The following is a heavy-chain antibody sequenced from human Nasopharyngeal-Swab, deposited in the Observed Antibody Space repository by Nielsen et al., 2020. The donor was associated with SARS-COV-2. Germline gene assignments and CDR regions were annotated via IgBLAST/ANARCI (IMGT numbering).Heavy chain of an antibody. CDR3: AGSSFDYYYYYMDV. Sequence: GGSLRLSCAASGFTVSSNYMSWVRQAPGKGLEWVSVIYSGGSTNYADSVKGRFTISRDNSKNTLYLQMNSLRAEDTAVYYCAGSSFDYYYYYMDVWGKGTTVTVSS. J-gene: IGHJ6*03. CDR1: GFTVSSNY. V-gene: IGHV3-66*01. D-gene: IGHD6-13*01. CDR2: IYSGGST.